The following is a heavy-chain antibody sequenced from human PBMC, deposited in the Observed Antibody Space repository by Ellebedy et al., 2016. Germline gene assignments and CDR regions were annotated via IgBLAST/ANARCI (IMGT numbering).Heavy chain of an antibody. Sequence: KVSXXGSGYSFTSYWIGWVRQMPGKGLEWMGIIYPGDSDTRYSPSFQGQVTISADKSISTAYLQWSSLKASDTAMYYCARFRGHCSSTSCYLEDYYYMDVWGKGTTVTVSS. CDR1: GYSFTSYW. V-gene: IGHV5-51*01. CDR2: IYPGDSDT. D-gene: IGHD2-2*03. CDR3: ARFRGHCSSTSCYLEDYYYMDV. J-gene: IGHJ6*03.